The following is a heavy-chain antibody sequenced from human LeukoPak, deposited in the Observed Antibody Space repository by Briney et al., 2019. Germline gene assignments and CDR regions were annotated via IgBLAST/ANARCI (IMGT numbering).Heavy chain of an antibody. CDR1: GLTFTSSV. CDR2: IVVGSGNT. J-gene: IGHJ4*02. CDR3: AADRAGSYLRFVY. Sequence: GTSVKVSCKASGLTFTSSVVQWVRQARGQRLEWLGCIVVGSGNTNYAQKFQERVTITRDMSTSTAYMELSSLRFEDTAVYYCAADRAGSYLRFVYWGQGTPVTVSS. D-gene: IGHD3-10*01. V-gene: IGHV1-58*01.